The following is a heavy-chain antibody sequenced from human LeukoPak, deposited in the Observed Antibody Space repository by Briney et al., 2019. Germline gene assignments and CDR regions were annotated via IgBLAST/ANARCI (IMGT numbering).Heavy chain of an antibody. D-gene: IGHD6-19*01. V-gene: IGHV3-21*06. CDR1: DFAFYGYS. CDR2: ISSNSGYI. J-gene: IGHJ4*02. CDR3: AREIVSSGCLDY. Sequence: PGGSLRLSCAASDFAFYGYSMHWVRQAPGKGLEWLSSISSNSGYIYYADSVKGRFTISRDNAKNSLYLQVTGLRVEDTALYYCAREIVSSGCLDYWGQGSLVTVSS.